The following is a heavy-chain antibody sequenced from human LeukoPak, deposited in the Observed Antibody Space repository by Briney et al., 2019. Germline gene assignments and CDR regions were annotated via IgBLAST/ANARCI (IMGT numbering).Heavy chain of an antibody. J-gene: IGHJ3*02. V-gene: IGHV1-69*05. CDR3: ARDSLKIAVAGTRDAFDI. Sequence: SVKVSCKASGGTFSSYAISWVRQAPGQGLEWMGRIIPIFGTANYAQKFQGRVTITTDESTSTAYMELSSLRSEDTAVYYCARDSLKIAVAGTRDAFDIWGQGTMVTVSS. CDR2: IIPIFGTA. D-gene: IGHD6-19*01. CDR1: GGTFSSYA.